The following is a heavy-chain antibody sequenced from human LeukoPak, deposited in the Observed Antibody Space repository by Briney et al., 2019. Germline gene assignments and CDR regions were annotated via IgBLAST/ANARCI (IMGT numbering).Heavy chain of an antibody. CDR2: ISSNGGYT. CDR1: GFTFSSYA. D-gene: IGHD6-19*01. V-gene: IGHV3-64D*06. J-gene: IGHJ4*02. Sequence: GGSLRLSCSASGFTFSSYAMHWVRQAPGKGLEYVLAISSNGGYTYYADSVKGRFTISRDNSKNTLYLQMNSLGAEDTAVYYCAKRDSGGSFYFDYWGQGTLVTVSS. CDR3: AKRDSGGSFYFDY.